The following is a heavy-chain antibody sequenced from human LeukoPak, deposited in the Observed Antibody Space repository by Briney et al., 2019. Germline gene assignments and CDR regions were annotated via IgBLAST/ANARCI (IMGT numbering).Heavy chain of an antibody. CDR2: MNPNSGNT. V-gene: IGHV1-8*01. D-gene: IGHD3-10*01. CDR3: ARRASPRRITMVRGVNLYYFDY. CDR1: GYTFTSYD. J-gene: IGHJ4*02. Sequence: GALVKVSCKASGYTFTSYDINWVRQATGQGLEWMGWMNPNSGNTGYAQKFQGRVTMTRNTSISTAYMELSSLRSEDTAVYYRARRASPRRITMVRGVNLYYFDYWGQGTLVTVSS.